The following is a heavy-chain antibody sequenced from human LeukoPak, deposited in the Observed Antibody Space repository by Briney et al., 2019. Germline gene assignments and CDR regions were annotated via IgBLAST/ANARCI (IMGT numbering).Heavy chain of an antibody. V-gene: IGHV3-23*01. J-gene: IGHJ2*01. D-gene: IGHD1-26*01. CDR2: ISTSGDGT. Sequence: GGSLRLSCAASGFTFSSYEMNWVRQAPGKGLEWVSSISTSGDGTVYADSVKGRVTISRDNSKNTLYLQMNSLRAEDTAVYSCAKNLLGSGAYSWYFDLWGRGTLVIVSS. CDR3: AKNLLGSGAYSWYFDL. CDR1: GFTFSSYE.